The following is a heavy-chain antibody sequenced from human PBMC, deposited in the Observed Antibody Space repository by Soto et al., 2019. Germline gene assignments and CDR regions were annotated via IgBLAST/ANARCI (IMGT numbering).Heavy chain of an antibody. CDR2: IFHGGNT. V-gene: IGHV4-38-2*01. J-gene: IGHJ3*01. CDR1: GFFISSGNY. CDR3: ERASWYDAFDV. D-gene: IGHD6-13*01. Sequence: SETLSLTCAVSGFFISSGNYWGWIRKPPGKGLEWIGSIFHGGNTYYNPSLKSRVTISVDMSKNQFSLKLNSVTAADTAAYYCERASWYDAFDVWGQGTVVTVSS.